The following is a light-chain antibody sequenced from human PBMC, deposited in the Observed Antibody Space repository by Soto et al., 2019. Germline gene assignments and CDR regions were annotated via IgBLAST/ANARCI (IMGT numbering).Light chain of an antibody. CDR2: DVT. J-gene: IGLJ3*02. Sequence: QSVLTQPASVSGSPGQSITIFCTGTSSDVGGYNYVSWYQQRPGKPPKLMFYDVTNRPSGVSNRFSGSKSGSTASLTISGLQAEDEGDYYCSSYTNRNTVVFGGGTQLTVL. V-gene: IGLV2-14*03. CDR1: SSDVGGYNY. CDR3: SSYTNRNTVV.